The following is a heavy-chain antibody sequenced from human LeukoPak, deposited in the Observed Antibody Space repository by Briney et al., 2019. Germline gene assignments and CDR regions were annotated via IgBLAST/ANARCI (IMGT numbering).Heavy chain of an antibody. Sequence: SGPTLVKPTQTLTLTCTFSGFSLSTSGVGVGWIRQPPGKALEWLALIYWDDDKRYSPSLKSRLTITKDTSKNQVVLTMTNMDPVDTATYYCAHSRGGLDQLPYNWFDPWGQGTLVTVSS. J-gene: IGHJ5*02. CDR2: IYWDDDK. CDR1: GFSLSTSGVG. CDR3: AHSRGGLDQLPYNWFDP. V-gene: IGHV2-5*02. D-gene: IGHD2-2*01.